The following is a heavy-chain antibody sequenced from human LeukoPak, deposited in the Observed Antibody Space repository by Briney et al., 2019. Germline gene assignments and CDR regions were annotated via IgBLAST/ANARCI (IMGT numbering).Heavy chain of an antibody. Sequence: ASVKVSCKASGYTFTSYDINWVRQATGQGLEWMGWMNPNSGNTGYAQKFQGRVTMTRNTSISTAYMELSSLRSEDTAVYYCAKAHLLHRPGGGSSWYNWFGPWGQGTLVTVSS. CDR1: GYTFTSYD. CDR2: MNPNSGNT. J-gene: IGHJ5*02. V-gene: IGHV1-8*01. CDR3: AKAHLLHRPGGGSSWYNWFGP. D-gene: IGHD6-13*01.